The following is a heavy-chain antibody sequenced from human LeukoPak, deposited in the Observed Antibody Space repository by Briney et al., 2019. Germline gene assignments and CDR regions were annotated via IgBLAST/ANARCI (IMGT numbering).Heavy chain of an antibody. CDR3: ARDWGYYDSSGYYYSEYYFDY. Sequence: GGSLRLSCAASGFTVSSNYMSWVRQAPGKGLEWVAVIWYDGSNKYYADSVKGRFTISRDNSKNTLYLQMNSLRAEDTAVYYCARDWGYYDSSGYYYSEYYFDYWGQGTLVTVSS. D-gene: IGHD3-22*01. CDR1: GFTVSSNY. V-gene: IGHV3-33*08. CDR2: IWYDGSNK. J-gene: IGHJ4*02.